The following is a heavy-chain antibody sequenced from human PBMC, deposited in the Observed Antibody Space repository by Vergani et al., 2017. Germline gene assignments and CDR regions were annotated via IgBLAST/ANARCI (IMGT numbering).Heavy chain of an antibody. D-gene: IGHD6-25*01. CDR3: TKDLVTSSGRGLFAP. J-gene: IGHJ5*02. CDR1: GFTAAGYD. CDR2: ISWNSNSI. Sequence: EVQLEESGGGLVLPGRSLRLSCVASGFTAAGYDMHWVRQAPGKGLEWFSGISWNSNSIGYADSVKGRFTISRDNAKNSLYLQMYSLRAEDTALYYCTKDLVTSSGRGLFAPWGQGTLFTFSS. V-gene: IGHV3-9*02.